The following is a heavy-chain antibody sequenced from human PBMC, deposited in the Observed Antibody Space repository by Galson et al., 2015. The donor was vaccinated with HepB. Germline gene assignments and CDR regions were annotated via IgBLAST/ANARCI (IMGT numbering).Heavy chain of an antibody. CDR3: ARDLKASSSAWEGQDRFDP. Sequence: QSGAEVKKPGASVKVSCKASGYTFTSYGISWVRQAPGQGLEWMGWISAYNGNTNYAQKLQGRVTMTTDTSTSTAYMELRSLRSDDTAVYYCARDLKASSSAWEGQDRFDPWGQGTLVTVSS. CDR1: GYTFTSYG. CDR2: ISAYNGNT. J-gene: IGHJ5*02. V-gene: IGHV1-18*04. D-gene: IGHD6-6*01.